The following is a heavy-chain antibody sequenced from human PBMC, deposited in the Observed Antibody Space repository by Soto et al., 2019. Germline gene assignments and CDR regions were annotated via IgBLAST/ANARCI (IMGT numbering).Heavy chain of an antibody. CDR1: GYTLTELS. J-gene: IGHJ4*02. V-gene: IGHV1-24*01. Sequence: ASVKVSCKVSGYTLTELSMHWVRQAPGKGLEWMGGFDPEDGETIYAQKFQGRVTMTEDTSTDTAYMELSSLRSEDTAVYYCATLVNWNYDLDYWGQGTLVTVSS. CDR2: FDPEDGET. CDR3: ATLVNWNYDLDY. D-gene: IGHD1-7*01.